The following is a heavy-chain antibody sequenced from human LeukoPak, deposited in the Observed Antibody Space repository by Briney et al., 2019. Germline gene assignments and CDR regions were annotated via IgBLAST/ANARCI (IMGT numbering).Heavy chain of an antibody. CDR1: GGSISSCY. V-gene: IGHV4-59*08. CDR2: ISDIGSI. Sequence: PSETLSLTCTVSGGSISSCYWSWIRQPPGKGLEWIAYISDIGSINYNPSLKSRVTISLDTSKNQFSLKLSSVTAADTAVYYCAGHHPRNTVDFWGQGTLVTVSS. D-gene: IGHD2-8*02. CDR3: AGHHPRNTVDF. J-gene: IGHJ4*02.